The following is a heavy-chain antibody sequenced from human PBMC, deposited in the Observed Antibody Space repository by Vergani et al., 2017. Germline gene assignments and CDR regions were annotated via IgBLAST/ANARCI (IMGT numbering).Heavy chain of an antibody. CDR1: GFNFDSYS. CDR2: ISSSSGTI. D-gene: IGHD3-10*01. J-gene: IGHJ5*02. CDR3: AKERFGGELSAFDP. Sequence: EVQLVQSGGGLVQSGGSMRLLCAASGFNFDSYSMNWVRQAPGKGLEWIAYISSSSGTIYMADSVKGRFTISRDNVKEILYLQMSSLRADDTAIYYCAKERFGGELSAFDPWGRGTLVSVSS. V-gene: IGHV3-48*04.